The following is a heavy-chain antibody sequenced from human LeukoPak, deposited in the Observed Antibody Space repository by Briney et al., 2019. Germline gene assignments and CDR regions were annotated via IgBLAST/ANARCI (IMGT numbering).Heavy chain of an antibody. CDR3: VSGGYTSHYAMQGGWFDP. V-gene: IGHV3-72*01. Sequence: PGGSLRLSCAASGFTFSDHYMDWVRQAPGKGLEWVGRTRNKANSYTTEYAASVKGRFTISRDDSKNSLYLQMNSLKTEDTAVYYCVSGGYTSHYAMQGGWFDPWGQGTLVTVSS. J-gene: IGHJ5*02. CDR2: TRNKANSYTT. CDR1: GFTFSDHY. D-gene: IGHD5-18*01.